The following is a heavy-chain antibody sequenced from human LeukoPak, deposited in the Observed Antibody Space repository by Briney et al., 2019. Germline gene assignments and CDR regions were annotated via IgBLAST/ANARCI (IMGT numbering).Heavy chain of an antibody. V-gene: IGHV3-23*01. CDR2: ISGSGGST. J-gene: IGHJ4*02. Sequence: GGSLRLSCAASGFTFSTYAMSWVRQAPGKGLEWVSAISGSGGSTYYADSVKGRFTISRDNSKNTLYPQMNSLRAEDTAVYYCAKGFIAAADYYFDYWGQGTLVTVSS. CDR1: GFTFSTYA. D-gene: IGHD6-13*01. CDR3: AKGFIAAADYYFDY.